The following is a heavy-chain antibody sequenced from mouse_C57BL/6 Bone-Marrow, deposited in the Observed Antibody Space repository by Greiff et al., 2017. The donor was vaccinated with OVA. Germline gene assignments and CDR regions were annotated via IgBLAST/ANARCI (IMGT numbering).Heavy chain of an antibody. CDR2: IDPANGNT. J-gene: IGHJ4*01. CDR3: ASLYGSSRDYAMDY. D-gene: IGHD1-1*01. CDR1: GFNIKNTY. V-gene: IGHV14-3*01. Sequence: DVKLVESVAELVRPGASVKLSCTASGFNIKNTYMHWVKQRPEQGLEWIGRIDPANGNTKYAPKFQGKATITADTSSNTAYLQLSSLTSEDTAIYYCASLYGSSRDYAMDYWGQGTSVTVSS.